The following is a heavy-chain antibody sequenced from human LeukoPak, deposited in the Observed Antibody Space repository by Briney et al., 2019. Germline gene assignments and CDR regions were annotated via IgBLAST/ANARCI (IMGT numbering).Heavy chain of an antibody. CDR2: ISYDGSNK. D-gene: IGHD6-13*01. CDR1: GFTFRSYA. J-gene: IGHJ6*02. CDR3: ARAAGVNYYYGMDV. V-gene: IGHV3-30-3*01. Sequence: PGRSLRLSCAASGFTFRSYAMHWVRQAPGKGLEWVAVISYDGSNKYYADSVKGRFTISRDNSKNTLYLQMNSLRAEDTAVYYCARAAGVNYYYGMDVWGQGTTVTVSS.